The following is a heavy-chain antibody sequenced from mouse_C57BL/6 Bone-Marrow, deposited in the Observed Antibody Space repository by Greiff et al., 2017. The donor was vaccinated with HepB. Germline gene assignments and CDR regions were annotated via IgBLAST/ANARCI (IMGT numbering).Heavy chain of an antibody. J-gene: IGHJ4*01. V-gene: IGHV5-6*01. CDR2: ISSGGSYN. CDR3: ARQALITTVVAPYAMDY. D-gene: IGHD1-1*01. Sequence: EVKVVESGGDLVKPGGSLKLSCAASGFTFSSYGMSWVRQTPDKRLEWVATISSGGSYNYYPDSVKGRFTISRDNAKNTLYLQMSSLKSEDTAMYYCARQALITTVVAPYAMDYWGQGTSVTVSS. CDR1: GFTFSSYG.